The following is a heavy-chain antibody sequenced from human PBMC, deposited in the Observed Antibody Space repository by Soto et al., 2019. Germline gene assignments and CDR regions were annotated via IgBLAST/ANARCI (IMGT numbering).Heavy chain of an antibody. CDR3: ARGGDGYYYDSSGYYY. V-gene: IGHV3-30-3*01. CDR1: GFTFSSYA. J-gene: IGHJ4*02. CDR2: ISYDGSNK. Sequence: QVQLVESGGGVVQPGRSLRLSCAASGFTFSSYAMHWVRQAPGKGLEWVAVISYDGSNKYYADSVKGRFTISRDNSKNTLYLQMNSLRAEDTAVYYCARGGDGYYYDSSGYYYWGQGTLVTVSS. D-gene: IGHD3-22*01.